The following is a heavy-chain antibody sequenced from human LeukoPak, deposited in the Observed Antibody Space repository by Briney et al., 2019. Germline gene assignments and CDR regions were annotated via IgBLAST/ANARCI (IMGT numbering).Heavy chain of an antibody. J-gene: IGHJ4*02. Sequence: SETLSLTCTVSGGSISSYYWSWIRQPPGKGLEWIGYIYYSGSTNYNPSLKSRVTISVDTSKNQFSLKLSSVTAADTAVYYCARTDSNYYDSSRWFDYWGQGTLVTVSS. CDR3: ARTDSNYYDSSRWFDY. CDR1: GGSISSYY. D-gene: IGHD3-22*01. CDR2: IYYSGST. V-gene: IGHV4-59*01.